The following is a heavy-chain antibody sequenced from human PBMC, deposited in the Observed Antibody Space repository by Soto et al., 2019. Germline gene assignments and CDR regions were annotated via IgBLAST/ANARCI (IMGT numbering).Heavy chain of an antibody. CDR3: AKWSGYGDL. CDR1: GFTISTYS. V-gene: IGHV3-23*01. Sequence: EVQLLESGGGLVQPGGPLRLSCAASGFTISTYSITWVRQTPAKGLEWVSGISVTGDTTFYADSVKGRFTISRDNSKNTVYLQMHSLRVEDTAVYYCAKWSGYGDLWGQGTLVTVSS. J-gene: IGHJ4*02. CDR2: ISVTGDTT. D-gene: IGHD5-12*01.